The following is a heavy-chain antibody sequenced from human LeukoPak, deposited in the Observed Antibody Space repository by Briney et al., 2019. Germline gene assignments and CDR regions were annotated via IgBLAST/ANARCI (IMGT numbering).Heavy chain of an antibody. J-gene: IGHJ4*02. D-gene: IGHD3-10*01. CDR1: GFMFSDYG. V-gene: IGHV3-30*12. CDR2: ISYDGSNK. Sequence: PGGSLRLSCEASGFMFSDYGMHWVRQAPGKGLEWVAVISYDGSNKYYADSVKGRFTISRDNSKNTLYLQINSLRAEDTAVYYCAKDGGSGSYWVFDYWGQGALVTVSS. CDR3: AKDGGSGSYWVFDY.